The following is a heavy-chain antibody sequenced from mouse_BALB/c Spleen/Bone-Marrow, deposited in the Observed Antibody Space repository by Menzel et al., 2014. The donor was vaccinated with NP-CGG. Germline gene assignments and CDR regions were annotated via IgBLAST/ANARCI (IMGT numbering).Heavy chain of an antibody. CDR1: GLNIKDTY. Sequence: VQLQQSGAELVKPGASVKLSCTASGLNIKDTYIHWVKQRPEQGLEWIGRIDPANGNTKYDPKFQGKATITTDTSSNTAYLQLSSLTSEDTAVYYCASYYYGRSSFACWGQGTLVTVSA. CDR3: ASYYYGRSSFAC. D-gene: IGHD1-1*01. V-gene: IGHV14-3*02. CDR2: IDPANGNT. J-gene: IGHJ3*01.